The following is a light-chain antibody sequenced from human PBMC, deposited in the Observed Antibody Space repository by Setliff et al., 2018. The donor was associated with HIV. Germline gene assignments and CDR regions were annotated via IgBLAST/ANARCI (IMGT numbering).Light chain of an antibody. CDR1: SSDVGGYNF. V-gene: IGLV2-14*03. CDR3: SSYTSTRALL. Sequence: QSVLTQPASVSGSPGQSVTISCTGTSSDVGGYNFVSWYQQHPGKTPELLIYDVTNRPSGVSDRFSGSKSGNTASLTISGLQPEDEADYYCSSYTSTRALLFGRGTKV. J-gene: IGLJ6*01. CDR2: DVT.